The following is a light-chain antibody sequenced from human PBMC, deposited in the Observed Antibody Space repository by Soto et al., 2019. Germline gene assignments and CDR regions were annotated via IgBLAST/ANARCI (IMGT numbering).Light chain of an antibody. J-gene: IGKJ1*01. CDR2: GAS. CDR1: QGIGNA. CDR3: LQDLNYPWT. Sequence: AIQMTHSPSSLSSSFGYIVTICCRASQGIGNALGWYQQKPGKPPKVLIYGASNLQSGVPPRFSGSGSGTDFTLAISSLQPEDSATYYCLQDLNYPWTFGQGTKVDIK. V-gene: IGKV1-6*02.